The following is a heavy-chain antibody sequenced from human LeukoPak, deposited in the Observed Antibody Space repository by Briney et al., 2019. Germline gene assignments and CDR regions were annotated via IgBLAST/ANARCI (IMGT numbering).Heavy chain of an antibody. CDR3: ARDCSSTSCRRGWFDP. V-gene: IGHV4-39*02. J-gene: IGHJ5*02. CDR2: IYYSGST. Sequence: IPSETLSLTCTVSGGSISSSSYYWRWIRQPPGKGLEWIGSIYYSGSTYYNPSLKSRVTISVDTSKNQFSLKLSSVTAADTAVYYCARDCSSTSCRRGWFDPWGQGTLVTVSS. D-gene: IGHD2-2*01. CDR1: GGSISSSSYY.